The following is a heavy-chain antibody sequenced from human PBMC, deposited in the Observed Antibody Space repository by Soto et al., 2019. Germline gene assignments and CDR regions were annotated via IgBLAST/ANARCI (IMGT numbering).Heavy chain of an antibody. J-gene: IGHJ4*02. V-gene: IGHV5-51*01. D-gene: IGHD3-22*01. Sequence: PGESLKISCKGSGYSFTSYWIGWVRQMPGKGLEWMGIIYPGDSDTRYSPSFQGQVTISADKSISTAYLQWSSLKASDTAMYYCARWPRRYYYDSSGYFDYWGQGTLVTVYS. CDR3: ARWPRRYYYDSSGYFDY. CDR2: IYPGDSDT. CDR1: GYSFTSYW.